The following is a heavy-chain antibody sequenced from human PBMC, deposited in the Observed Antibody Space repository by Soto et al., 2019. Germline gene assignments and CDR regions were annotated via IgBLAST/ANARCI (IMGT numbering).Heavy chain of an antibody. CDR3: ARDRLDDYRSNWFDP. J-gene: IGHJ5*02. CDR2: ISAYNGNT. Sequence: QVQLVQSGAEVKKPGASVKVSCKASGYTFTSYGISWVRQAPGQGLEWMGRISAYNGNTNYAQKPQGRVTMTTDTPTSTAYMELRSLRSDNTAVYYCARDRLDDYRSNWFDPWGQGTLVTFSA. D-gene: IGHD4-4*01. CDR1: GYTFTSYG. V-gene: IGHV1-18*01.